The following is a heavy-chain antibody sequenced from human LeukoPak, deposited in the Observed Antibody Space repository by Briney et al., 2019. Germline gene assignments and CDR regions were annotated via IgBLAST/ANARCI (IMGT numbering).Heavy chain of an antibody. D-gene: IGHD4-23*01. V-gene: IGHV4-59*01. J-gene: IGHJ4*02. CDR1: GGSISTNY. Sequence: SETLSLTCTVSGGSISTNYWNWIRQPPGKGLEWIGYIYYSGSTKYNPSLKSRVTISVDTSKNQFSLKLSSVTAADTAVYYCARADYGGYSIDSWGQGTLFTVSS. CDR2: IYYSGST. CDR3: ARADYGGYSIDS.